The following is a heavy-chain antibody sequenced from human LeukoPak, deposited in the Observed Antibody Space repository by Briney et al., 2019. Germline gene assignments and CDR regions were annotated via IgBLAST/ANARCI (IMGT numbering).Heavy chain of an antibody. J-gene: IGHJ3*02. CDR1: GYIFINYF. D-gene: IGHD6-19*01. V-gene: IGHV1-46*01. CDR2: INPRDVST. CDR3: AREEQWHKEAFDI. Sequence: WASVKVSCKASGYIFINYFIHWVREAPGQGLEWMGIINPRDVSTTYAQKFQGRVTMTRDTSTSTVYMELSRLRSEDTAVYYCAREEQWHKEAFDIWDQGTMVTVSS.